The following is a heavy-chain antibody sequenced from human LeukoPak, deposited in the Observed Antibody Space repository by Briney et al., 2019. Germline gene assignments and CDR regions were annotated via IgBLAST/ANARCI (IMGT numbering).Heavy chain of an antibody. V-gene: IGHV5-51*01. CDR3: ARPRSSSWSDAFDI. J-gene: IGHJ3*02. CDR2: IYPGDSDT. D-gene: IGHD6-13*01. Sequence: GESLKIFCKGSGYSFSSYWNGWVRQMPGKGLEWRGIIYPGDSDTRYSPSFQGQVTISADKSISTAYLQWSSLKASDTAMYYCARPRSSSWSDAFDIWGQGTMVTVSS. CDR1: GYSFSSYW.